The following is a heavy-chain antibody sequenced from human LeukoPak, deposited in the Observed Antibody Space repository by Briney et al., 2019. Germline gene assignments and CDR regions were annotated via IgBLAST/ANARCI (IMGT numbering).Heavy chain of an antibody. CDR1: GGSISSYY. CDR2: IYYSGST. V-gene: IGHV4-59*01. D-gene: IGHD6-19*01. CDR3: ASGFRGWYIIDY. Sequence: SETLSLTCTVSGGSISSYYWSWIRQPPGKGLEWIGYIYYSGSTNYNPSLKSRVTISVDTSKNQFSLKLGSVTAADTAVYYCASGFRGWYIIDYWGQGTLVTVSS. J-gene: IGHJ4*02.